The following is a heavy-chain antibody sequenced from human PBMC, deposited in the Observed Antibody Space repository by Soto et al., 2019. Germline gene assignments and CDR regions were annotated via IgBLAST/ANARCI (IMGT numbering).Heavy chain of an antibody. Sequence: GGSLRLSCAASGFTFSNCGMHWVRQAPGKGLGWVSSISSSSSYIYYADSVKGRFTISRDNAKNSLYLQMNSLRAEDTAVYYCARDRGASVSYYYYGMDVWGQGTTVTVSS. V-gene: IGHV3-21*01. J-gene: IGHJ6*02. CDR1: GFTFSNCG. CDR3: ARDRGASVSYYYYGMDV. CDR2: ISSSSSYI.